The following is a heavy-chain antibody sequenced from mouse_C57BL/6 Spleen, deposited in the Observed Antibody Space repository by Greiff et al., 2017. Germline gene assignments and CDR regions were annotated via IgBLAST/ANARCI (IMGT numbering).Heavy chain of an antibody. CDR1: GFSLTTFG. V-gene: IGHV2-6*03. D-gene: IGHD2-3*01. Sequence: VPLVVSGPGLLPPSQSLSITCSFSGFSLTTFGVGVGRLPPRSGQGLLVVAWSGGSANYNSALKCRLSISKDTSKSQVFLKMNSLQTDDTAMYYCARSSDGYYGYFDVWGTGTTVTVSS. CDR2: AWSGGSA. CDR3: ARSSDGYYGYFDV. J-gene: IGHJ1*03.